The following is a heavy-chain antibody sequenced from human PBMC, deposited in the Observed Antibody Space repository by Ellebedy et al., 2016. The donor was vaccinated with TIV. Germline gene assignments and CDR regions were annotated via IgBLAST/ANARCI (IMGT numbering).Heavy chain of an antibody. J-gene: IGHJ3*02. CDR1: GFTFITYS. D-gene: IGHD6-13*01. CDR3: AAAAGAGDDAFDI. Sequence: GGSLRLSXAASGFTFITYSLNWVRQAPGKGLEWVSYISSSSRTIYYADSVKGRFTISRDNAKNSLYLQMNSLRAEDTAVYYCAAAAGAGDDAFDIWGQGTMVTVSS. V-gene: IGHV3-48*01. CDR2: ISSSSRTI.